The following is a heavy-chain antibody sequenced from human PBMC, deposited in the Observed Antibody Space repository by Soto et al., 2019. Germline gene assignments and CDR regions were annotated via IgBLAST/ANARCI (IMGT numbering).Heavy chain of an antibody. J-gene: IGHJ6*03. V-gene: IGHV4-59*08. D-gene: IGHD3-10*01. CDR3: ARHALTRGYYYMDV. CDR2: IYYSGST. Sequence: SETLSLTCTVSGGSISSYYWSWIRQPPGKGLEWIGYIYYSGSTNYNPSLKSRVTISVDTSKNQFSLKLSSVTAADTAVYYCARHALTRGYYYMDVWGKGTTVTVSS. CDR1: GGSISSYY.